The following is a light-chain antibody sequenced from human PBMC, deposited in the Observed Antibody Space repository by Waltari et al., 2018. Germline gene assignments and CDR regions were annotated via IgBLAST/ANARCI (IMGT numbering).Light chain of an antibody. Sequence: EIVLKQAQGTLSLSPGERATLSGRASQSVSSRYLAWYQHKPGQSPRPRSSSTSSRATGIPARFSGSGSGTDFTLTISRLEPEDFAMYYCQQFGDSPPSWTFGQGTKVEIK. CDR2: STS. CDR3: QQFGDSPPSWT. V-gene: IGKV3-20*01. CDR1: QSVSSRY. J-gene: IGKJ1*01.